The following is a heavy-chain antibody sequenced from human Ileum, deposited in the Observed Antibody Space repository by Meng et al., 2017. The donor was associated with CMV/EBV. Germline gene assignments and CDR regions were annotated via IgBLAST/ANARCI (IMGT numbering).Heavy chain of an antibody. J-gene: IGHJ4*02. Sequence: KASGYTSTNHALHWVRQAPGQRLEWMGWMNPGNGNTEYSQKFQGRVTFTRDTSANTAFMELSSLSSEDTAVYSCARGIHSGAFLIDYWGQGTLVTVSS. CDR2: MNPGNGNT. V-gene: IGHV1-3*01. D-gene: IGHD1-26*01. CDR1: GYTSTNHA. CDR3: ARGIHSGAFLIDY.